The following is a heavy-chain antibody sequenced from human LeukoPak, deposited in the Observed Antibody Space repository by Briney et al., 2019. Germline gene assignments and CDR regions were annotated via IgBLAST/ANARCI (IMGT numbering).Heavy chain of an antibody. V-gene: IGHV3-30*04. CDR1: GLTFSGYT. CDR3: ARGTYGTGSYYLYYYGMDV. Sequence: GGSLRLSCAASGLTFSGYTMHWVRQAPGKGLEWVAVISYDGSSKYYADSVKGRFTITRENSKSTLSLQMNSLRPEDTAVYYCARGTYGTGSYYLYYYGMDVWGQGTTVTVSS. J-gene: IGHJ6*02. CDR2: ISYDGSSK. D-gene: IGHD3-10*01.